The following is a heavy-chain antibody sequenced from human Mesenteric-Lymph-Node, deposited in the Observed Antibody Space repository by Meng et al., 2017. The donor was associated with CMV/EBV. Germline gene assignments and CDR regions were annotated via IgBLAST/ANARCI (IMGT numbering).Heavy chain of an antibody. CDR3: ARDLATGAADY. J-gene: IGHJ4*02. D-gene: IGHD7-27*01. Sequence: ASVKVSCKASGYTFTDHYFHWVRQAPGQGLEWMGWINPNSGGTNYAQKFQGRVTMTRDTSISTAYMELSRLRSDDTAVYYCARDLATGAADYWGQGTLVTVSS. CDR1: GYTFTDHY. V-gene: IGHV1-2*02. CDR2: INPNSGGT.